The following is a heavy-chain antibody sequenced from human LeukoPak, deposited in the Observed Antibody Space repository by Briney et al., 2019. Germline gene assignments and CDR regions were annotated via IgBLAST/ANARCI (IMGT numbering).Heavy chain of an antibody. CDR2: IIGTSGST. CDR3: AVYCSGGCYSGLV. CDR1: GFTFSSYA. J-gene: IGHJ4*02. Sequence: GGSLRLSCADSGFTFSSYAMTWVRQAAGKELEWVSAIIGTSGSTYYADSVKGRFTISRDNSKNTLYLQMNSLGAEDTAVYYCAVYCSGGCYSGLVWGQGTLVTVSS. D-gene: IGHD2-21*02. V-gene: IGHV3-23*01.